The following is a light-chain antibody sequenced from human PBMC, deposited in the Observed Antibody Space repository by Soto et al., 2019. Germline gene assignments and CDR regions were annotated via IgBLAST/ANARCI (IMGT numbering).Light chain of an antibody. CDR1: QNINTY. V-gene: IGKV1-33*01. Sequence: DIQMTQSPSSLSASVGDRVTMTCQASQNINTYLNWYQQRPGQAPKLLIYDASILEPGVPSSFSGSGAGTELTFSIDSLQPEDIATYYCQQYDDPALTFGGGTKVE. J-gene: IGKJ4*01. CDR3: QQYDDPALT. CDR2: DAS.